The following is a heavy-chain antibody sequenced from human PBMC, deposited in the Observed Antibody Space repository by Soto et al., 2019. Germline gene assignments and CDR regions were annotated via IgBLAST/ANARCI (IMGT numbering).Heavy chain of an antibody. D-gene: IGHD3-16*01. Sequence: GWSLRLSCAAPVFIFSSYDMHWVRQSPGKGLEWVSRIGVVGDTNYSGSVKGRFTISRENAKNSFFLQMNSLRVGDTAIYYCVRGLPGGFDPWGQGTLVTASS. CDR3: VRGLPGGFDP. CDR1: VFIFSSYD. J-gene: IGHJ5*02. V-gene: IGHV3-13*01. CDR2: IGVVGDT.